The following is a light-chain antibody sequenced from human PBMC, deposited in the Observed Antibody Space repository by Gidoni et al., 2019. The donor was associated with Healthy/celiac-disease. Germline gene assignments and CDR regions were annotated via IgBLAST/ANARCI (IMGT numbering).Light chain of an antibody. CDR2: AAS. CDR3: QQSYSTPLFT. CDR1: QSISSD. J-gene: IGKJ3*01. Sequence: DRVTITCRASQSISSDLNWYKQKPGKDPKLLIYAASSLQSGVPSRFSSSGSGTDFTLTISSLQPEDFATYYCQQSYSTPLFTFGPGTKVDIK. V-gene: IGKV1-39*01.